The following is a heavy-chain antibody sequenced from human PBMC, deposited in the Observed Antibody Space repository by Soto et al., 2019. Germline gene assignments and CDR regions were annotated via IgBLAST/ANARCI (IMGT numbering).Heavy chain of an antibody. CDR2: INPNSGGT. D-gene: IGHD3-3*01. J-gene: IGHJ4*02. Sequence: ASVKVSCKASGYTFTGYYMHWVRQAPGQGLEWMGWINPNSGGTNYAQKFQGWVTMARDTSISTAYMELSRLRSDDTAVYYCARGLYDFWSGYYFDYWGQGTLVTSPQ. CDR3: ARGLYDFWSGYYFDY. V-gene: IGHV1-2*04. CDR1: GYTFTGYY.